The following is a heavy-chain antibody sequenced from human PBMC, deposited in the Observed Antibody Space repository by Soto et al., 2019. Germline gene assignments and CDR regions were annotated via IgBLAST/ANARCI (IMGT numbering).Heavy chain of an antibody. CDR1: GGSISSGDYY. Sequence: PSETLSLTCTVSGGSISSGDYYWSWIRQPPGKGLEWIGYIYYSGSTYYNPSLKSRVTISVDTSKNQFSLKLSSATAADTAVYYCASLHYYDSSGSGYWGQGTLVTVSS. CDR3: ASLHYYDSSGSGY. J-gene: IGHJ4*02. CDR2: IYYSGST. D-gene: IGHD3-22*01. V-gene: IGHV4-30-4*01.